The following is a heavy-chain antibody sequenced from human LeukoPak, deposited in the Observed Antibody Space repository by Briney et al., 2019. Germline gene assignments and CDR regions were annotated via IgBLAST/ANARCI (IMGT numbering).Heavy chain of an antibody. J-gene: IGHJ4*02. CDR3: AKDIGDYGFEY. D-gene: IGHD4-17*01. V-gene: IGHV3-9*01. CDR1: GFTFDDYA. CDR2: ISWNSGSI. Sequence: PGRSLRLSCAASGFTFDDYAMHWVRQAPGKGLEWVSGISWNSGSIGYADSVKGRFTISRDNAKNSLYLQMNSLRAEDTALYYCAKDIGDYGFEYWGQGTLVTVSS.